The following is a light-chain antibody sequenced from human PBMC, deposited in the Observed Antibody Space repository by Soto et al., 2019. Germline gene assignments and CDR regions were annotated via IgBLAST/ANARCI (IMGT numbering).Light chain of an antibody. CDR1: ASNIGNNY. Sequence: HSVLTQPPSVSAAPGQKVTISCSGSASNIGNNYVSWYQQLPGTAPKLLIYENYERPSGIPDRFSGSKSGTSATLGITGLQTGDEADYYCGAWDNSLTGGVFGGGTQLTVL. CDR2: ENY. CDR3: GAWDNSLTGGV. J-gene: IGLJ2*01. V-gene: IGLV1-51*02.